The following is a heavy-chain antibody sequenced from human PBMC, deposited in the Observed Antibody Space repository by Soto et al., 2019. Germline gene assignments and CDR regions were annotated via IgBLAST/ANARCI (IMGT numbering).Heavy chain of an antibody. CDR1: GFTFSSYA. CDR2: ISGSGGST. CDR3: AKDPVTMVRKDMDV. J-gene: IGHJ6*02. Sequence: TVGSLRLSCAASGFTFSSYAMSWVRQAPGKGLEWVSAISGSGGSTYYADSVKGRFTISRDNSKNTLYLQMNSLRAEDTAVYYCAKDPVTMVRKDMDVWGQGTTVTVSS. V-gene: IGHV3-23*01. D-gene: IGHD3-10*01.